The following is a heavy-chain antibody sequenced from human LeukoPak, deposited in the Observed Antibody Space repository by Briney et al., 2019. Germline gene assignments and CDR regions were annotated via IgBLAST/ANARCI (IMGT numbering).Heavy chain of an antibody. CDR2: ITPIFGTA. Sequence: VASVKVSCKAYGGTFSRFTISWVRQAPGQGFEWMGGITPIFGTANFAQKFQGRVSITADGSTSTAFMELSSLRSEDTAVYYCAREWGLESSGYYYAYWGQGTLVTVSS. V-gene: IGHV1-69*13. J-gene: IGHJ4*02. D-gene: IGHD3-22*01. CDR3: AREWGLESSGYYYAY. CDR1: GGTFSRFT.